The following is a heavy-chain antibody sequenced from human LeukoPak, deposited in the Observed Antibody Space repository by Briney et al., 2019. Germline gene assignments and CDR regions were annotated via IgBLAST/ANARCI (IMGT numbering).Heavy chain of an antibody. D-gene: IGHD2-15*01. CDR1: GGTFSSYA. J-gene: IGHJ5*02. CDR3: ARDGGGADGVVVVAATPVWFDP. V-gene: IGHV1-69*13. Sequence: SVKVSCKASGGTFSSYAISWVRQASGQGLEWMGGIIPIFGTANYAQKFQGRVTITADESTSTAYMELSSLRSEDTAVYYCARDGGGADGVVVVAATPVWFDPWGQGTLVTVSS. CDR2: IIPIFGTA.